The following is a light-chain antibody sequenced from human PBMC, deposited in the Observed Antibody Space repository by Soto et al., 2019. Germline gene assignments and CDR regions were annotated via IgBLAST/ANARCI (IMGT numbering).Light chain of an antibody. J-gene: IGKJ4*01. Sequence: EIVMTQSPATLSVSPGERATLSCRASQSVRSNLAWYQQKPGQAPRLLIYGASTRATGIPARFSGSGSGTEFSLIISSLQSEDIAVYYCQQYNNWPALTCGGGTKVEIK. CDR1: QSVRSN. V-gene: IGKV3-15*01. CDR3: QQYNNWPALT. CDR2: GAS.